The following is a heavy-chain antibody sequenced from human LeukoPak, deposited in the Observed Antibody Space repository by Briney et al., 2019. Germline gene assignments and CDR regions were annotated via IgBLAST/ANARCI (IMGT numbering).Heavy chain of an antibody. CDR3: ARLRGSTMTPSAINWFDP. Sequence: PSETLSLTCAVSGGSISSSNWWSWVRQPPGKGLEWIGEIYHSGSTNYNPSLKSRVTMSVDTSKNQFSLKLSSVTAADTAVYYCARLRGSTMTPSAINWFDPWGQGTLVTVSS. CDR1: GGSISSSNW. J-gene: IGHJ5*02. CDR2: IYHSGST. V-gene: IGHV4-4*02. D-gene: IGHD4-17*01.